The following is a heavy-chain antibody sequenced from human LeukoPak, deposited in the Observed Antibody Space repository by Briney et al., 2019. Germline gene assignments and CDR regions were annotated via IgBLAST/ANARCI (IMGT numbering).Heavy chain of an antibody. CDR1: KFTLSGFTFSSYS. Sequence: PGGSLRLSCAASKFTLSGFTFSSYSMNWVRQAPGKGLEWVSSISSSSSNIYYADSVKGRFTFSRDNSKNTLYLQMNSLRAEDTAVYYCAKKLYSGSLYAIDYWGQGTLVTVSS. J-gene: IGHJ4*02. V-gene: IGHV3-21*04. D-gene: IGHD1-26*01. CDR2: ISSSSSNI. CDR3: AKKLYSGSLYAIDY.